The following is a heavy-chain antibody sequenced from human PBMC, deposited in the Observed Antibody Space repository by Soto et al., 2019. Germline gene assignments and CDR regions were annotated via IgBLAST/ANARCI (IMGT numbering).Heavy chain of an antibody. CDR3: ARQGFGPLHGLVDV. D-gene: IGHD3-10*01. V-gene: IGHV4-59*08. J-gene: IGHJ6*02. CDR2: VHHSWGS. Sequence: QVQLQESGPGLVKPSETLSLSCTVSGGSISSYYWSRFRQSPGKRMEWIGYVHHSWGSSYNPSLQSRVAISLDTSKSQLSLKVTSVTATDPAVYYCARQGFGPLHGLVDVWGQGTTVTVSS. CDR1: GGSISSYY.